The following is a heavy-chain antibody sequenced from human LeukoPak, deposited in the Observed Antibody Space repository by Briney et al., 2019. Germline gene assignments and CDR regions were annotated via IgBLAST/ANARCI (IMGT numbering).Heavy chain of an antibody. CDR3: AKFRGSYDSSGVRTDY. D-gene: IGHD3-22*01. CDR2: ISGSGGST. J-gene: IGHJ4*02. V-gene: IGHV3-23*01. CDR1: GFTFSSYA. Sequence: GGSLRLSCAASGFTFSSYAMSWVRQAPGKGLEWVSAISGSGGSTYYADSVKGRFTISRDNSKNTLYLQMNSLRAEDTAVYYCAKFRGSYDSSGVRTDYWGQGTLVTVSS.